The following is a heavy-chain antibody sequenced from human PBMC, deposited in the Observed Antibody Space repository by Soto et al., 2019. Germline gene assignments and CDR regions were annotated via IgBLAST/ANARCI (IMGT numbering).Heavy chain of an antibody. J-gene: IGHJ3*02. CDR2: IRSKANSYAT. CDR3: TRSLLTGTTILGHAFDI. CDR1: GFTFSGSA. V-gene: IGHV3-73*01. Sequence: EVQLVESGGGLVQPGGSLKLSCAASGFTFSGSAMHWVRQASGKGLEWVGRIRSKANSYATAYAASVKGRFTISRDDSKNTAYLQMNSPKTEDTAVYYCTRSLLTGTTILGHAFDIWGQGTMVTVSS. D-gene: IGHD1-7*01.